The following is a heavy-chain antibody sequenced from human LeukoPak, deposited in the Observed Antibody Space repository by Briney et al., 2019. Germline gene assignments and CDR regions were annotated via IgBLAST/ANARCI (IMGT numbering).Heavy chain of an antibody. CDR1: GGSFSSSNYY. CDR3: ARGPYSYDSSGAFDI. V-gene: IGHV4-39*01. J-gene: IGHJ3*02. CDR2: IYYSGST. Sequence: SETLSLTCTVSGGSFSSSNYYWGWLRQPPGKGLEWFGSIYYSGSTYYNPSLKSRVTISVDTSKNQFSLKLSSVTAADTAVYFCARGPYSYDSSGAFDIWGQGTMVTVSS. D-gene: IGHD3-22*01.